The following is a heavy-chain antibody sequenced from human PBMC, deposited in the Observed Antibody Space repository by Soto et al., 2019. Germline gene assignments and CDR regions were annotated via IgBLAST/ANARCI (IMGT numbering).Heavy chain of an antibody. CDR2: IYYSGST. CDR3: ARVGIAAAPRVWWFDP. Sequence: QVQLQESGPGLVKPSETLSLTCTVSGGSISSYYWSWIRQPPGKGLEWIGYIYYSGSTNYNPSLKSRVTISVDTSKNQFSLKLSSVTAADTAVYYCARVGIAAAPRVWWFDPWGQGTLVTVSS. J-gene: IGHJ5*02. V-gene: IGHV4-59*01. D-gene: IGHD6-13*01. CDR1: GGSISSYY.